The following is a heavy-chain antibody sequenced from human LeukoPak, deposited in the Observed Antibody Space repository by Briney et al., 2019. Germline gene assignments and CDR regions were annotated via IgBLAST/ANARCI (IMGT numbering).Heavy chain of an antibody. Sequence: GGSLRLSCAASGFTFTNYAMIWVRQAPGRGLEWVSAIRSGGDGTLYAASVKGRFTISRDNSKNTLFLQMNNMRAEDTAVYYCARDPNGDYVGAFEMWGPGTKVTVS. J-gene: IGHJ3*02. CDR3: ARDPNGDYVGAFEM. CDR2: IRSGGDGT. V-gene: IGHV3-23*01. CDR1: GFTFTNYA. D-gene: IGHD4-17*01.